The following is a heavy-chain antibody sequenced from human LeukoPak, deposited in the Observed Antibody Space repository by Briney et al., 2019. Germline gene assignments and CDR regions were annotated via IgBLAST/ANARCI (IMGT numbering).Heavy chain of an antibody. J-gene: IGHJ6*03. D-gene: IGHD3-16*01. CDR3: ARRPEFGVLYYMDV. V-gene: IGHV3-48*01. CDR2: ISASSGTI. Sequence: GGSLRLSCAASGFTFSSYSMNWVRQAPGKGLGWVSYISASSGTIYYAASVKGRFTISRDNAKNSLYLQMNSLKVEDTAVYYCARRPEFGVLYYMDVWDKGTTVTVSS. CDR1: GFTFSSYS.